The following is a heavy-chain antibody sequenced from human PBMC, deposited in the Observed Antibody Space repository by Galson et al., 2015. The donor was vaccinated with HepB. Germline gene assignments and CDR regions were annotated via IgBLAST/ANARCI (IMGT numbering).Heavy chain of an antibody. V-gene: IGHV3-23*01. CDR1: GFTFSGYA. CDR2: ISGSGGKT. Sequence: SLRLSCAASGFTFSGYAMTWVRQTPGKGLEWVSGISGSGGKTYYADSVKGRFTISRDNSKNTLYLQMNSLRGEDTAVYYCAKDSYVSRSGGSELDYWGQGSLVTVSS. J-gene: IGHJ4*02. D-gene: IGHD5-12*01. CDR3: AKDSYVSRSGGSELDY.